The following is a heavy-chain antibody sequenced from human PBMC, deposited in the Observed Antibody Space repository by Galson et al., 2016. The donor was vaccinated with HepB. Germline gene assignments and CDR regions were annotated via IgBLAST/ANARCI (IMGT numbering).Heavy chain of an antibody. CDR2: VTPNSGKT. CDR3: AREWAQRTNSGVVTAYYFDS. J-gene: IGHJ4*02. V-gene: IGHV1-8*01. Sequence: SVKVSCKASGYTFTNYDINWVRQATGQGLEWLGWVTPNSGKTGYAQKFQGRLTLTRDTSTSTAYMELSSLTSDDTAVYFCAREWAQRTNSGVVTAYYFDSWGQGTLVIVSS. D-gene: IGHD3-3*01. CDR1: GYTFTNYD.